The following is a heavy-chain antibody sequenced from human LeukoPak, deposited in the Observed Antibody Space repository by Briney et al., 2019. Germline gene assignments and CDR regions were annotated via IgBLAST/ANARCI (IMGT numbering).Heavy chain of an antibody. Sequence: GGSLRLSCAASGFTVSSNYMSWVRQAPGKGLEWVSAISGGSATIYYADSVKGRFTISRDNAKNSLYLQMNSLRAEDTAVYYCAELGITMIGGVWGKGTTVTISS. V-gene: IGHV3-69-1*02. CDR3: AELGITMIGGV. CDR1: GFTVSSNY. D-gene: IGHD3-10*02. J-gene: IGHJ6*04. CDR2: ISGGSATI.